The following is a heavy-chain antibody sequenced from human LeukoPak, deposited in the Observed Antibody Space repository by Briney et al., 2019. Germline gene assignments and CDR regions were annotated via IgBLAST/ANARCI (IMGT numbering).Heavy chain of an antibody. Sequence: GGSLRLSCAASGFSFSSYSFSWVRQAPGKGLEWVSGISASGGDTFYADSVKGRFTISRDNSKNTLSLQMNSLRVEDTAIYYCAKDVRRCNGACTWGQGTLVTVSS. CDR2: ISASGGDT. CDR3: AKDVRRCNGACT. J-gene: IGHJ5*02. D-gene: IGHD2-8*01. V-gene: IGHV3-23*01. CDR1: GFSFSSYS.